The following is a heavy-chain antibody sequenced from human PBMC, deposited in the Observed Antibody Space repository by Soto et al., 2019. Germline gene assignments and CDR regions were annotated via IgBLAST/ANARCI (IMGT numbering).Heavy chain of an antibody. CDR2: INPYSGNT. CDR3: SSLSSMDV. J-gene: IGHJ6*02. D-gene: IGHD6-6*01. V-gene: IGHV1-8*01. Sequence: QVQLGQSGAEVKKPGASVRVSCKASGYTFTSHDIHWLRQASGQGLEWMGSINPYSGNTAFAPKFQDRIAMTRATSITPAYMELNSLRSGDTAVYFCSSLSSMDVWGHGTTVTVSS. CDR1: GYTFTSHD.